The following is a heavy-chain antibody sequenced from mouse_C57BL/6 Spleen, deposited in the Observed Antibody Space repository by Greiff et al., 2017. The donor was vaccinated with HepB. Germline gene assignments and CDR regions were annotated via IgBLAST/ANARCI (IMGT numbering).Heavy chain of an antibody. V-gene: IGHV1-52*01. Sequence: QVQLQQPGAELVRPGSSVKLSCKASGYTFTSYWMHWVKQRPIQGLEWIGNIDPSDSETHYNQKFKDKATLTVDKSSSTAYMQLSSLTSEDSAVYYCARSGGNYDGAMDYWGQGTSVTVSS. CDR2: IDPSDSET. J-gene: IGHJ4*01. D-gene: IGHD2-1*01. CDR3: ARSGGNYDGAMDY. CDR1: GYTFTSYW.